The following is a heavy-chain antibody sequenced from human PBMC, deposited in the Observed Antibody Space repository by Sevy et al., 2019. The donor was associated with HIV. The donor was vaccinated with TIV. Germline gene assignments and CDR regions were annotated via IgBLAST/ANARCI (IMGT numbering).Heavy chain of an antibody. CDR2: IRYDGSNK. D-gene: IGHD3-3*01. Sequence: GGSLRLSCAASGFTFSSYGMHWVRQAPGKGLEWVAFIRYDGSNKYYADSVKGRFTISRDNSKNTLYLQMNSLRAEDTAVYYCAKDGSLDFWSGYSYYYYGMDVWGQGTTVTVSS. CDR3: AKDGSLDFWSGYSYYYYGMDV. J-gene: IGHJ6*02. V-gene: IGHV3-30*02. CDR1: GFTFSSYG.